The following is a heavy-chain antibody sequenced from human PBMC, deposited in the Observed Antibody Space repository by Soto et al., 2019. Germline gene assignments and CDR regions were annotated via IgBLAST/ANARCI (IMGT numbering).Heavy chain of an antibody. J-gene: IGHJ4*02. Sequence: QVQLQRWGAGLLKPSETLSLTCAVYGGSFSGYYWSWIRQPPGKGLEWIGEINHSGSTNYNPSLKSRVTISVDTSKNQFSLKLSSVTAADTAVYYCARGADIVVVVAATPFDYWGQGTLVTVSS. V-gene: IGHV4-34*01. CDR1: GGSFSGYY. D-gene: IGHD2-15*01. CDR3: ARGADIVVVVAATPFDY. CDR2: INHSGST.